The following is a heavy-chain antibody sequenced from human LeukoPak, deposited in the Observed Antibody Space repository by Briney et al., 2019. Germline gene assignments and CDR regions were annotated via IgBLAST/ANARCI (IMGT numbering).Heavy chain of an antibody. Sequence: PGGSLRLSCAASGFTFSSYAMSWVRQAPGKGLVWVSRIIGDGSGANYADSVRGRFTISRDNSKNTLYLQLHSLRADDTAVYYCVKDEWYGSSSYFDFWGQGTLVTVSS. CDR3: VKDEWYGSSSYFDF. CDR2: IIGDGSGA. CDR1: GFTFSSYA. D-gene: IGHD6-6*01. J-gene: IGHJ4*02. V-gene: IGHV3-23*01.